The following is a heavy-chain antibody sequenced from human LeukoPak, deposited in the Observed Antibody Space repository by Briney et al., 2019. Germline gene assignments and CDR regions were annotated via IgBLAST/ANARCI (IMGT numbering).Heavy chain of an antibody. CDR1: GFTVGSNY. CDR3: ARGYGSKDC. V-gene: IGHV3-7*03. CDR2: IKEDGSEN. Sequence: GGSLRLSCAASGFTVGSNYMSWVRQTPGKGLEWVANIKEDGSENHYVDSVKGRFTISRDNAENSLHLQMNSLRTEDTAVYYCARGYGSKDCWGQGTLVTVSS. D-gene: IGHD5-18*01. J-gene: IGHJ4*02.